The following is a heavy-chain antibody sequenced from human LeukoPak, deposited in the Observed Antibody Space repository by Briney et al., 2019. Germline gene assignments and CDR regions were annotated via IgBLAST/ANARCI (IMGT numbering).Heavy chain of an antibody. CDR2: ISYDGSTK. V-gene: IGHV3-30-3*01. CDR3: ARAYYESGIYNLDY. CDR1: GFTFSSYA. J-gene: IGHJ4*02. D-gene: IGHD3-10*01. Sequence: GGSLRLSCAASGFTFSSYAMHWVRQAPGKGLEWVALISYDGSTKFYADSVKGRFTISRDNSKNTLYVQMNSLRAEDTAVYYCARAYYESGIYNLDYWGQGTLVTVSS.